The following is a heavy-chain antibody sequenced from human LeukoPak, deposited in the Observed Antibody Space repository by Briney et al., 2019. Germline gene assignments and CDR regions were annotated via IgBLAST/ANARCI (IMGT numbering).Heavy chain of an antibody. V-gene: IGHV4-39*01. CDR3: ARRAPQIAPFFDY. CDR2: IYYSGNT. CDR1: GGSISSSSYY. D-gene: IGHD6-13*01. J-gene: IGHJ4*02. Sequence: MPSETLSLTCTVSGGSISSSSYYWGWIRQPPGKGLVWIGSIYYSGNTYYNPSLKSRVTISVDTSKHQFSLKLSSVTAADTAVYYCARRAPQIAPFFDYWGQGTLVTVSS.